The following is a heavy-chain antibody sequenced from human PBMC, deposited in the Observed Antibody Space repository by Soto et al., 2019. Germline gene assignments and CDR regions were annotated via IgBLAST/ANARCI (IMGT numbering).Heavy chain of an antibody. V-gene: IGHV1-18*01. J-gene: IGHJ5*01. CDR1: GYTFSNYG. CDR2: ISLYSDGT. D-gene: IGHD2-2*01. CDR3: ARVVPGAEAWFGP. Sequence: ASVKVSCKTSGYTFSNYGITWVRQAPGQPLEWLGWISLYSDGTNYAQKFQGRVSMTTDTSTTTAYMELRSLRSDDTAVYYCARVVPGAEAWFGPWGQGTRVTVSS.